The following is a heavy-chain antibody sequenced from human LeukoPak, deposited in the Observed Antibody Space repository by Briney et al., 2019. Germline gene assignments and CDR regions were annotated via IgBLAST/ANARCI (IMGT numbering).Heavy chain of an antibody. Sequence: ASVKVSRKASGYTLTGYYMHWVRQAPGHGIEWMGWINPNSGGTNYAQKFQGRVTMTRDTFISTAYMELSRLRSDDTAVYYCARRDTALVWVGTADRYYFDYWGQGTLVTVSS. CDR3: ARRDTALVWVGTADRYYFDY. V-gene: IGHV1-2*02. D-gene: IGHD3-10*01. CDR1: GYTLTGYY. J-gene: IGHJ4*02. CDR2: INPNSGGT.